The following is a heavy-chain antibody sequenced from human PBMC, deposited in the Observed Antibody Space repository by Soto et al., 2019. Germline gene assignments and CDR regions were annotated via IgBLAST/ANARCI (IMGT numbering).Heavy chain of an antibody. CDR1: GGSISRGYYY. Sequence: SETLSLTCSVSGGSISRGYYYWSGIRQPPGKGLEWIGNIYYSGNTYYNPSLKSRLIISIDTSKNQFSLTVGSVTAADTAVYYCASSPLYGVDVWGQGTTVTVSS. CDR3: ASSPLYGVDV. CDR2: IYYSGNT. V-gene: IGHV4-30-4*01. J-gene: IGHJ6*02.